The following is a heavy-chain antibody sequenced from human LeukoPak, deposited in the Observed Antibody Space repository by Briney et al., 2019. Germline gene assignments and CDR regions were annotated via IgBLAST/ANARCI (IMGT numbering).Heavy chain of an antibody. CDR3: ARHPYYISGRYPSTEV. D-gene: IGHD6-19*01. CDR1: GGSISSSSVY. V-gene: IGHV4-39*01. J-gene: IGHJ6*04. CDR2: IYYSGST. Sequence: KPSETLSLTCTVSGGSISSSSVYWGWIRQPPGKGLEWIGSIYYSGSTYYNPSLKSRVTISVETSKNQFSLKLSSVTAADTAVYYCARHPYYISGRYPSTEVWGKGTTVTVSS.